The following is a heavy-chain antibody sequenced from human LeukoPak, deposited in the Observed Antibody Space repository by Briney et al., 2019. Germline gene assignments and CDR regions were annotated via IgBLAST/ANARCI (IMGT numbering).Heavy chain of an antibody. Sequence: PSETLSLTCTVSGDSISDYQWSWIRQPPGKGLEWIGSIYYSGSTYYNPSLKSRVTISVDTSKNQFSLKLSSVTAADTAVYYCAREPPDPLGGDYENWFDPWGQGTLVTVSS. CDR3: AREPPDPLGGDYENWFDP. CDR1: GDSISDYQ. J-gene: IGHJ5*02. D-gene: IGHD4-17*01. V-gene: IGHV4-39*07. CDR2: IYYSGST.